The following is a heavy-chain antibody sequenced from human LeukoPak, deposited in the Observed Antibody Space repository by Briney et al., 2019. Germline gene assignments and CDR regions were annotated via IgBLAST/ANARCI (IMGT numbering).Heavy chain of an antibody. J-gene: IGHJ5*02. CDR3: AREEDTAMVIT. V-gene: IGHV4-39*07. CDR2: IYYSGST. CDR1: DGSLSISSYY. Sequence: SETLSLTCTVSDGSLSISSYYCGWIRQPRGQGLGWIGTIYYSGSTYYNPSLKSRVTISVDTSKNQFSLKLSSVTAADTAVYYCAREEDTAMVITWGQGTLVTVSS. D-gene: IGHD5-18*01.